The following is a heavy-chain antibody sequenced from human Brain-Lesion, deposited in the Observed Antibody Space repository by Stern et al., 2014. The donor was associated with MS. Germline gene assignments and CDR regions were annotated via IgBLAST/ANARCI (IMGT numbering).Heavy chain of an antibody. V-gene: IGHV5-51*01. CDR2: IYPGDSDT. CDR1: GYSFTSYW. Sequence: EVQLLESGAEVKKPGESLKISCKGSGYSFTSYWIGWVRQMPGKGLEWMGIIYPGDSDTRYSPSFQGQVTISVDKSINTAYLQWRSLKASDTAIYYCARDWYPFDYWGQGTLVTVSS. CDR3: ARDWYPFDY. D-gene: IGHD6-13*01. J-gene: IGHJ4*02.